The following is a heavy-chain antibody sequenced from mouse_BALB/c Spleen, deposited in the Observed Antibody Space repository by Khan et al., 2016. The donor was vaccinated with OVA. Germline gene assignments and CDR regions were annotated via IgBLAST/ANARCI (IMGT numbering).Heavy chain of an antibody. J-gene: IGHJ2*01. Sequence: VQLKESGPGLVKPSQSLSLTCTVTGYSITSDYAWNWIRQFPGNKLEWMAYITYSGSTGYNPSPKSRISITRDTSKNQFFLQLNSVTTEDTATYYCARDYGSSYLFFDYWGQGTTLTVSS. CDR1: GYSITSDYA. V-gene: IGHV3-2*02. D-gene: IGHD1-1*01. CDR3: ARDYGSSYLFFDY. CDR2: ITYSGST.